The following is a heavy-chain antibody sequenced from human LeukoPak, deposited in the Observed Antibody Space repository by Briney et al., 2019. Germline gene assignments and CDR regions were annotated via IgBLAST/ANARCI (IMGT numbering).Heavy chain of an antibody. CDR1: GGTFSSYA. J-gene: IGHJ6*02. CDR3: ARDWPVLRFLEWLSRDYYYYYGMDV. V-gene: IGHV1-69*05. CDR2: IIPIFGTA. Sequence: SVTVSCTASGGTFSSYAISWVRQAPGQGLEWMGGIIPIFGTANYAQKLQGRVTMTTDTSTSTAYMELRSLRSDDTAVYYCARDWPVLRFLEWLSRDYYYYYGMDVWGQGTTVTVSS. D-gene: IGHD3-3*01.